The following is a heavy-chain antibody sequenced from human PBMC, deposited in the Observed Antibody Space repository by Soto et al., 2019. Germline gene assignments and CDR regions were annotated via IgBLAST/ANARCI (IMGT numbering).Heavy chain of an antibody. D-gene: IGHD2-21*01. CDR3: ARRAVVAVTGSLDNWLDP. Sequence: PSETLSLTCTVSGGSISSYYWGWIRQPPGKGLEWIGYVYSSGSTNYNPSLKSRVTISVDTSRNQFSLKVNSVTAADTAMYYCARRAVVAVTGSLDNWLDPWGQGILVTVSS. J-gene: IGHJ5*02. CDR2: VYSSGST. CDR1: GGSISSYY. V-gene: IGHV4-59*01.